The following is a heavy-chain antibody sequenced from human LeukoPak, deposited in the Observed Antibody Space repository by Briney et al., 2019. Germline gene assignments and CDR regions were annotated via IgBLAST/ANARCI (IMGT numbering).Heavy chain of an antibody. CDR3: ATSDYGGLDY. CDR1: GFTFSSYG. Sequence: GGSLRLSCAASGFTFSSYGMHWVRQAPGKGLEWVAVISYDGSNKYYADSVKGRFTISRDNSKNTLYLQMSSLRVEDTAVYYCATSDYGGLDYWGQGTLVTVSS. J-gene: IGHJ4*02. CDR2: ISYDGSNK. V-gene: IGHV3-30*03. D-gene: IGHD4-23*01.